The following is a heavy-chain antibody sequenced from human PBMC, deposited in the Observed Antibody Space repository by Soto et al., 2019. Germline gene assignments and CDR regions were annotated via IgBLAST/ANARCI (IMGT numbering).Heavy chain of an antibody. J-gene: IGHJ3*02. CDR3: AKDTHYDILTGPGAFDI. Sequence: GGSLRLSCAASGFTFDDYAMHWVRQAPGKGLEWVSGISWNSGSIGYADSVKGRFTISRDNAKNSLYLQLNSLRAEDTALYYCAKDTHYDILTGPGAFDIWGQGTMVIVSS. D-gene: IGHD3-9*01. V-gene: IGHV3-9*01. CDR2: ISWNSGSI. CDR1: GFTFDDYA.